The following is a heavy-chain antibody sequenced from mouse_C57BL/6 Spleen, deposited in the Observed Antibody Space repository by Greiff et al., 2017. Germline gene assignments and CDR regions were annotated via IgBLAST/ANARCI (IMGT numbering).Heavy chain of an antibody. CDR2: IHPNSGST. CDR3: ARWDYYGKWNYFDY. V-gene: IGHV1-64*01. Sequence: VQLQQSGAELVKPGASVKLSCKASGYTFTSYWMHWVKQRPGQGLEWIGMIHPNSGSTNYNEKFKSKATLTVDKSSSTAYMQLSSLTSEDSAVYYCARWDYYGKWNYFDYWGQGTTLTVSS. J-gene: IGHJ2*01. D-gene: IGHD1-1*01. CDR1: GYTFTSYW.